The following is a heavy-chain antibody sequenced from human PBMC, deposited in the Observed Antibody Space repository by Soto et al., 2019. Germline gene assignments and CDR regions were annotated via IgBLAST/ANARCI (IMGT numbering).Heavy chain of an antibody. V-gene: IGHV3-23*01. CDR2: ISGSGGST. J-gene: IGHJ4*02. Sequence: GGSLRLSCAASGFTFSSYAMSWVRQAPGKGLEWVSAISGSGGSTYYADSVKGRFTISRDNSKNTLYLQMNSLRAEDTAVYYCADAGGGWQGGDYWGQGTLVTVSS. CDR1: GFTFSSYA. CDR3: ADAGGGWQGGDY. D-gene: IGHD6-19*01.